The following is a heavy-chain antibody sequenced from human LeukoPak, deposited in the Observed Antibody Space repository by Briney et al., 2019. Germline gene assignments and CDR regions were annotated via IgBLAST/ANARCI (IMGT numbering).Heavy chain of an antibody. J-gene: IGHJ4*02. D-gene: IGHD4-17*01. CDR2: IYYSGST. CDR1: GGSISSSSYY. CDR3: ARDDTTVSFDY. Sequence: SETLSLTCTVSGGSISSSSYYWGWIRQPPGKGLEWIGSIYYSGSTYYNPSLKSRVTISVDTSKNQFSLKLSSVTAADTAVYYCARDDTTVSFDYWGQGTLVTVSS. V-gene: IGHV4-39*01.